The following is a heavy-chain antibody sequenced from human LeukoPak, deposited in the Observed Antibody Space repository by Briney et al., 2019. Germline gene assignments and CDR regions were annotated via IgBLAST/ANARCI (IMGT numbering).Heavy chain of an antibody. CDR2: ISYDGSNK. CDR3: ARGVRDVLQTLTAGYYFDY. J-gene: IGHJ4*02. D-gene: IGHD5-24*01. V-gene: IGHV3-30*19. CDR1: GFAFNTYA. Sequence: GRSLRLSCAASGFAFNTYAMHWVRQAPGKGLEWVAVISYDGSNKYYADSVKGRFTISRDNSKNTLYLQMNSLRAEDTAVYYCARGVRDVLQTLTAGYYFDYWGQGTLVTVSS.